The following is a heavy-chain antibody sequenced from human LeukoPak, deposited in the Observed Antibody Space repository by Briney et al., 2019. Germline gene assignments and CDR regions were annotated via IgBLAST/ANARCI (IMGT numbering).Heavy chain of an antibody. Sequence: SETLSLTCAVYGGSFSGYYWSWIRQPAGKGLEWIGRIYTSGSTNYNPSLKSRVTMSVDTSKNQFSLKLSSVTAADTAVYYCAREGGGYYCDSSGYRTWGQGTLVTVSS. CDR2: IYTSGST. CDR3: AREGGGYYCDSSGYRT. CDR1: GGSFSGYY. V-gene: IGHV4-4*07. J-gene: IGHJ4*02. D-gene: IGHD3-22*01.